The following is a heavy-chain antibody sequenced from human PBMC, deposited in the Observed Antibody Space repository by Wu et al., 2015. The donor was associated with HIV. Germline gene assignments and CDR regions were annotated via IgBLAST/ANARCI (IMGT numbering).Heavy chain of an antibody. J-gene: IGHJ2*01. CDR1: GYTFTDYY. D-gene: IGHD3-3*01. CDR3: ARDSVYYDFRTRLKSSYWYFDL. Sequence: QVQLVQSGAEVKKPGASVKVSCKASGYTFTDYYIHWVRQAPGQGLEWMGWISAYNGNTNYAQKLQGRVTMTTDTSTSTAYMELRSLRSDDTAVYYCARDSVYYDFRTRLKSSYWYFDLWGRGTWSLSPQ. V-gene: IGHV1-18*04. CDR2: ISAYNGNT.